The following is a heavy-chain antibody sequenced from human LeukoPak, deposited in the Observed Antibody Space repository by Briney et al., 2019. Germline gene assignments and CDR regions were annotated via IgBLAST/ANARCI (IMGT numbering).Heavy chain of an antibody. J-gene: IGHJ5*02. CDR2: IRYDGTNK. Sequence: GGSLRLSCAASGFTFRSYGMHWVRQAPGKGLEWVAIIRYDGTNKYYADSVKGRFTISRDNAKNTLNLQMNSLRAEDTAVYYCARDLGQYYDTSDNWFDPWGQGTLVTVSS. V-gene: IGHV3-30*02. CDR1: GFTFRSYG. D-gene: IGHD3-22*01. CDR3: ARDLGQYYDTSDNWFDP.